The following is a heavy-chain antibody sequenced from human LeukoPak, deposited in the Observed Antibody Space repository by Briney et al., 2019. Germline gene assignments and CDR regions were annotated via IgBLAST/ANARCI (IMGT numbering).Heavy chain of an antibody. CDR2: IYTSGST. CDR1: GGSISSYY. V-gene: IGHV4-4*07. D-gene: IGHD3-3*01. Sequence: SETLSLTCTVSGGSISSYYWSWIRQPAGKGLEWIGRIYTSGSTNYNPSLKSRVTMSVDTSKNQFSLKLSSVTAADTAVYYCARKGSLTYYDFWGYYYYGMDVWGQGTTVTVSS. J-gene: IGHJ6*02. CDR3: ARKGSLTYYDFWGYYYYGMDV.